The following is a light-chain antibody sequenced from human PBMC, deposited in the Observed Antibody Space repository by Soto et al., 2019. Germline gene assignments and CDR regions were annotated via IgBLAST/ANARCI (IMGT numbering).Light chain of an antibody. CDR3: QQYGSSPLT. V-gene: IGKV3-20*01. CDR2: GAS. CDR1: QSVINNY. Sequence: IVLTQSPATLSVSPGERATLSCRASQSVINNYLAWYQQKPGQAPRLLIYGASNRATGIPDRFSGSGSGTDFTLTISRLEPEDFAVYYCQQYGSSPLTFGGGTKVDI. J-gene: IGKJ4*01.